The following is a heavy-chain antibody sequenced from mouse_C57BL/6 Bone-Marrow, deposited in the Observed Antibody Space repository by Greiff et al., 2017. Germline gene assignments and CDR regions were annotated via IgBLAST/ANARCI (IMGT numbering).Heavy chain of an antibody. CDR3: ARPSRYPLYAMDY. Sequence: QVQLQQPGAELVMPGASVKLSCKASGYTFTSYWMHWVKQRPGQGLEWIREIDPSDSYTNYNQKFKGKSTLTVDKSSSTAYMQLSSLTSEDSAVYYCARPSRYPLYAMDYWGQGTSVTVSS. CDR2: IDPSDSYT. CDR1: GYTFTSYW. D-gene: IGHD5-1-1*01. V-gene: IGHV1-69*01. J-gene: IGHJ4*01.